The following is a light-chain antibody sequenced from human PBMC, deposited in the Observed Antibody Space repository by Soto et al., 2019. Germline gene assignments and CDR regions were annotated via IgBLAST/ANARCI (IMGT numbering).Light chain of an antibody. CDR2: DAS. V-gene: IGKV3-11*01. J-gene: IGKJ4*01. CDR1: QSVSSY. Sequence: EIVLTQSPATLSLSPGESATLSCRASQSVSSYLAWYQQKPGQAPRLLIYDASNRATGSPARFSGSGSGTDFTLTISSLEPEDFAVYYCQQRSNFLTFGGGTKVEIK. CDR3: QQRSNFLT.